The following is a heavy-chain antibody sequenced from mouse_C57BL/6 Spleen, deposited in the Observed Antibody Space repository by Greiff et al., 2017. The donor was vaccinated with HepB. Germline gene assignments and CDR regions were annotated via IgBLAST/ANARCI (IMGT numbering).Heavy chain of an antibody. CDR1: GFTFSDYG. V-gene: IGHV5-15*01. D-gene: IGHD1-1*01. J-gene: IGHJ3*01. Sequence: EVMLVESGGGLVQPGGSLKLSCAASGFTFSDYGMAWVRQAPRKGPEWVAFISNLAYRIYDAETVTGRFTIARENAKNTLYLEMRSLRSADTAMYYCAIDYYGSSYPFAYWGQGTLVTVSS. CDR3: AIDYYGSSYPFAY. CDR2: ISNLAYRI.